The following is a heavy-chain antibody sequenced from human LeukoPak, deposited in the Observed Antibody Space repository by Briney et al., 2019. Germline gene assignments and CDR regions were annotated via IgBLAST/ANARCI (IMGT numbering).Heavy chain of an antibody. D-gene: IGHD5-12*01. J-gene: IGHJ4*02. Sequence: SVKVSCKASGYTFTGYYTHWVRQAPGQRLEWMGGIIPIFGTANYAQKFQGRVTITADESTSTPYMELSSLRSEDTAVYYCARDTRREDSGYDCWGQGTLVTVSS. CDR2: IIPIFGTA. CDR3: ARDTRREDSGYDC. CDR1: GYTFTGYY. V-gene: IGHV1-69*13.